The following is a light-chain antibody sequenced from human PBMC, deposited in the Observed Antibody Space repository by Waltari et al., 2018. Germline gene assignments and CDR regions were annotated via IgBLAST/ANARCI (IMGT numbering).Light chain of an antibody. V-gene: IGKV1-17*01. CDR1: EVINTY. CDR3: LQHKDLPYT. J-gene: IGKJ2*01. Sequence: DIQMTQSTSSLSASAGDTVTITCRASEVINTYLSWYQQKPGKAPKRLIFGASTLDSGVPSRFSGSGSGTVFTLTISSLQPEDFALYYCLQHKDLPYTFGQGTKVEIK. CDR2: GAS.